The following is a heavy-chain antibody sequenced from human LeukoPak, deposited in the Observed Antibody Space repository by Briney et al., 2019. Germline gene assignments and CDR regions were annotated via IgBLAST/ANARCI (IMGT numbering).Heavy chain of an antibody. CDR1: GYTFSSYY. J-gene: IGHJ6*03. V-gene: IGHV1-46*01. CDR2: INPSGGST. Sequence: ASVKVSCKASGYTFSSYYMHWVRQAPGQGLEWMGIINPSGGSTRYAQKFQGRVTMTRDMSTSTVYMELSSLRSDDTAVYYCARDTVMGVTTNFYYYYMDGWGKGTTVTVSS. D-gene: IGHD3-10*01. CDR3: ARDTVMGVTTNFYYYYMDG.